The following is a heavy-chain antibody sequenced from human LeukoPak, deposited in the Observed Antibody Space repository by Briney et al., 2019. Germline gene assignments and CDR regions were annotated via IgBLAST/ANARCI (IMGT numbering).Heavy chain of an antibody. V-gene: IGHV5-51*01. J-gene: IGHJ4*02. CDR2: IYPGDSDT. CDR1: GYSFTSYW. CDR3: ARLRRGYCSSTSCYAGGLDY. D-gene: IGHD2-2*01. Sequence: GESLKISGKGSGYSFTSYWIGWVRQLPGKGLEWMGIIYPGDSDTRYSPSFQGQVTISADKSISTAYLQWSSLKASDTAMYYCARLRRGYCSSTSCYAGGLDYWGQGTLVTVSS.